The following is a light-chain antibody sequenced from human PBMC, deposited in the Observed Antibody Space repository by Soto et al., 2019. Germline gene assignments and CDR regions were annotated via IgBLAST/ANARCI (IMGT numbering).Light chain of an antibody. CDR3: QKYNDWLLT. CDR2: GAF. V-gene: IGKV3-15*01. J-gene: IGKJ1*01. Sequence: IVMTHSPVTLSVTPGEIATLSCRASQSVSSNLAWYQQKPGQAPSLLIYGAFTRATGIPARFSGTGSGTEFNLTIRSLQSEDFALYYCQKYNDWLLTFGQGTKV. CDR1: QSVSSN.